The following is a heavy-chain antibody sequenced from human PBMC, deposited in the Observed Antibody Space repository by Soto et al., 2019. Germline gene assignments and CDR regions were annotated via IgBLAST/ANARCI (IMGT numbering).Heavy chain of an antibody. D-gene: IGHD2-2*01. Sequence: SETLSLTCAVYGGSFSDYYWSWIRQPPGKGLEWIGEISHSGSTNYNPSLKSRVTISVDTSKNQFSLSLTSVTAADTAVYYCARGDRSTWLTYYGMDVWGQGTTVTVSS. CDR3: ARGDRSTWLTYYGMDV. CDR1: GGSFSDYY. V-gene: IGHV4-34*01. CDR2: ISHSGST. J-gene: IGHJ6*02.